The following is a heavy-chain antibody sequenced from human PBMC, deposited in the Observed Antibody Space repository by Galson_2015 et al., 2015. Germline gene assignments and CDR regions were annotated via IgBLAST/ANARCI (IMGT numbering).Heavy chain of an antibody. CDR1: GFTFDGYE. V-gene: IGHV3-48*03. Sequence: LRLSCAASGFTFDGYEMNWVRQAPGKGLEWVSYIGSSGIARYYADSVTGRFTISRDNAKNSLYLQMNSLRAEDSAVYYCARQIGYDYDYWGQGTLVTVSS. CDR3: ARQIGYDYDY. J-gene: IGHJ4*02. D-gene: IGHD5-12*01. CDR2: IGSSGIAR.